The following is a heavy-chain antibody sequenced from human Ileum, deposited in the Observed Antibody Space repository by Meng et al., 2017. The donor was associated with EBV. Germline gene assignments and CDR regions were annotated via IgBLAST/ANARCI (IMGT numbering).Heavy chain of an antibody. CDR1: GYSISTTNW. J-gene: IGHJ4*02. CDR3: ARNSESGSYIDY. Sequence: QVQRQESGPGLVKPSDTLSLTCAVSGYSISTTNWWGWIRQPPGKGLEWIGHIYYSGTTYNNPSLKSRVTMSIDPSKNQFSLKLSSVTAVDTAVYYCARNSESGSYIDYWGLGTLVTVFS. D-gene: IGHD1-26*01. CDR2: IYYSGTT. V-gene: IGHV4-28*01.